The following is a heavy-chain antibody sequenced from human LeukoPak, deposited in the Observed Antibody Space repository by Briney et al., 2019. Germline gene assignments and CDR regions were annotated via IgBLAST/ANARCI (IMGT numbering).Heavy chain of an antibody. D-gene: IGHD6-25*01. CDR2: IFPSGGEI. J-gene: IGHJ5*02. CDR1: GFTFSTFA. V-gene: IGHV3-23*01. CDR3: AKDHTRVGSAGYNWFDP. Sequence: GGSLRLSCAASGFTFSTFAMIWVRQPPGKGLEWVSSIFPSGGEINYAESVKGRFTISRDTSKNTLYLQMNSLRAEDTAVYYCAKDHTRVGSAGYNWFDPWGQGTLVTVSS.